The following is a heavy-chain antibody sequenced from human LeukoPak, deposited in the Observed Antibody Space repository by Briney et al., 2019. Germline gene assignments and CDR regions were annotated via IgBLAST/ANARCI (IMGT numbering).Heavy chain of an antibody. CDR3: ARQARFLEWLPRDY. D-gene: IGHD3-3*01. CDR1: GGSISSSSYY. J-gene: IGHJ4*02. V-gene: IGHV4-39*01. CDR2: IYYSGST. Sequence: SETLSLTCTVSGGSISSSSYYRGWIRQPPGKGLEWIGSIYYSGSTYYNPSLKSRVTISVDTSKNQFSLKLSSVTAADTAVYYCARQARFLEWLPRDYWGQGTLVTVSS.